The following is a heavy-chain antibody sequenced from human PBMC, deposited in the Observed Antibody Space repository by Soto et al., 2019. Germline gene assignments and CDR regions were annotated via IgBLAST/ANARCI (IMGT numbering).Heavy chain of an antibody. D-gene: IGHD2-8*01. Sequence: QVQLQESGPGLVKPSETLSLTCTVYSDSISTEKWWSWVLQPPGKGLEWLGAVYHSGSSHYSPPLKRRVIISHDKVKDQISAKLISVTAADTAVYYCAQGGGHCSDGVCYAFEVWGQGTMVAVSS. CDR2: VYHSGSS. CDR3: AQGGGHCSDGVCYAFEV. V-gene: IGHV4-4*02. CDR1: SDSISTEKW. J-gene: IGHJ3*01.